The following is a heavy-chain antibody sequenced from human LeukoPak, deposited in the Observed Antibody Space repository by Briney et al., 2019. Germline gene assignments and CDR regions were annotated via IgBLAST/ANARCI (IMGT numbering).Heavy chain of an antibody. CDR2: IYNSGTT. J-gene: IGHJ4*02. V-gene: IGHV4-59*01. CDR1: GGSFSGYY. CDR3: ARSGSSDYYGSGSYYLSFDY. Sequence: SQTLSLTCAVDGGSFSGYYWSWIRQPPGKGLEWIGYIYNSGTTNYNPSLKSRVTISVDTSKYQFSLKLSSVTAADTAVYYCARSGSSDYYGSGSYYLSFDYWGQGTLVTVSS. D-gene: IGHD3-10*01.